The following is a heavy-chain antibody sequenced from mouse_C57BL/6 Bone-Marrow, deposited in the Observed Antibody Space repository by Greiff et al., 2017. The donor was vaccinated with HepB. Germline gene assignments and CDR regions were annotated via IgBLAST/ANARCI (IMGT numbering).Heavy chain of an antibody. D-gene: IGHD1-3*01. V-gene: IGHV14-4*01. CDR3: TTLFCSSPYYFDY. CDR2: IDPENGDT. Sequence: EVKLQESGAELVRPGASVKLSCTASGFNIKDDYMHWVKQRPEQGLEWIGWIDPENGDTECASKFQGKATITADTSSNTAYLQLSSLTSEDTAVYYCTTLFCSSPYYFDYWGQGTTLTVSS. CDR1: GFNIKDDY. J-gene: IGHJ2*01.